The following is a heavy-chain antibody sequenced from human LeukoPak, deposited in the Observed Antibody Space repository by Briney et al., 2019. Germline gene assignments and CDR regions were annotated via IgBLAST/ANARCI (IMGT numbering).Heavy chain of an antibody. CDR1: GFTFSSYFW. J-gene: IGHJ4*02. CDR3: ARDLDLGGYFRFEG. D-gene: IGHD4-23*01. V-gene: IGHV3-74*01. Sequence: AGGSLRLSCAGSGFTFSSYFWMHWVRQAPGKGLVWVSRIKSDGSSSTYADSMKGRFTISRDSAKNTLYLQMNTLRAEDTAVYYCARDLDLGGYFRFEGWGQGAVVTVSS. CDR2: IKSDGSSS.